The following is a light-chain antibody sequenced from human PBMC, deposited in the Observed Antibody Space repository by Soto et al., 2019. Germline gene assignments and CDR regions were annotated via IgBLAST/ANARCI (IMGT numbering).Light chain of an antibody. J-gene: IGKJ2*02. CDR3: QQYNGYSGT. Sequence: DTKMTQSPSTLSASVGDRVTITCRASQSINSWLAWYQQKPGKAPKLLIYKASNLESGVPSRFSGSASGTEFTLTISSLQPDDLATYYCQQYNGYSGTFGQGTKVEIK. V-gene: IGKV1-5*03. CDR1: QSINSW. CDR2: KAS.